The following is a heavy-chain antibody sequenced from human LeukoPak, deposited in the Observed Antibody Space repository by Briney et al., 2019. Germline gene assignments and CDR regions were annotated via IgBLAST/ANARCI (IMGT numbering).Heavy chain of an antibody. Sequence: SQTLSLTCAISGDSVSSNSAAWNWIRQSPSRGLEWLGRTYYRSKWYNDYAVSVKSRITINPDTSKNQFSLQLNSVTPEDTAVYYCARDSVSIAVAGTRYVSDYWGQGTLVTVSS. J-gene: IGHJ4*02. CDR2: TYYRSKWYN. CDR1: GDSVSSNSAA. D-gene: IGHD6-19*01. CDR3: ARDSVSIAVAGTRYVSDY. V-gene: IGHV6-1*01.